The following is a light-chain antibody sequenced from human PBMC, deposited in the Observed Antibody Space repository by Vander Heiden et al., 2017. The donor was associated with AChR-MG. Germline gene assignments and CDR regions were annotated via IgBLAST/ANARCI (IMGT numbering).Light chain of an antibody. CDR1: SSNIGSNY. CDR2: TSN. CDR3: AAWDDSLSVYV. J-gene: IGLJ1*01. V-gene: IGLV1-47*02. Sequence: QSVLTQPPSASGTPGQRVTISCSGSSSNIGSNYVYWYQQLPGTAPNLLIYTSNQRPSGVPDRFSGSKSGTSASLAISGLRSQDEADYYCAAWDDSLSVYVFGTGTEVTV.